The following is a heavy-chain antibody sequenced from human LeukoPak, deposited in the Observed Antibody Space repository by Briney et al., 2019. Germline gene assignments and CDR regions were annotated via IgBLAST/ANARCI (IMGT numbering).Heavy chain of an antibody. V-gene: IGHV4-59*01. CDR3: ARCGSDSTSCYYFDY. Sequence: PSETLSPTCTVSGGSITGYYWSWVRQSPGKGLEWIGYMYYSGSTTYNPSLKSRVTISVDTSKNQFSLKLSSVTAADTAVYYCARCGSDSTSCYYFDYWGQGTLVTVSS. J-gene: IGHJ4*02. D-gene: IGHD2-2*01. CDR2: MYYSGST. CDR1: GGSITGYY.